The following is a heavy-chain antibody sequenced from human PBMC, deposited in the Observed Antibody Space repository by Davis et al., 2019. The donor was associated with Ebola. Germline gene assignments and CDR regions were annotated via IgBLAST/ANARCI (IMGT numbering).Heavy chain of an antibody. Sequence: PGGSLRLSCAASGFTFSSFAMAWVRQAPGKGLEWVSSISSSGDTPYYVDSVEGRFTISRDNSKNALYVQMDSLRAEDTAVYYCAKLSSTSVFHYMDVWGKGTTVTVSS. CDR2: ISSSGDTP. V-gene: IGHV3-23*01. CDR3: AKLSSTSVFHYMDV. J-gene: IGHJ6*03. CDR1: GFTFSSFA. D-gene: IGHD2-2*01.